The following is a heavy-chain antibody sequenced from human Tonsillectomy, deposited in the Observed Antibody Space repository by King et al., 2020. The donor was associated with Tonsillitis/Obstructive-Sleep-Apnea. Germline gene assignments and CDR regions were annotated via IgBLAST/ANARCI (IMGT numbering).Heavy chain of an antibody. CDR2: IYYSGST. Sequence: QLQESGPGLVKPSQTLSLTCTVSGGSISSGGYYWSWIRQHPGKGLEWIGYIYYSGSTYYNPSLKSRVTISVDTSKNQFSLKRSSVTAADTAVYYCASLLRYFDWLGAGWWFDPWGQGTLVTVSS. CDR3: ASLLRYFDWLGAGWWFDP. D-gene: IGHD3-9*01. V-gene: IGHV4-31*03. J-gene: IGHJ5*02. CDR1: GGSISSGGYY.